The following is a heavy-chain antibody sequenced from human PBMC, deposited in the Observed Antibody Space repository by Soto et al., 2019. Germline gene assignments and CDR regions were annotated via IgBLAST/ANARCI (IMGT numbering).Heavy chain of an antibody. V-gene: IGHV3-30-3*01. CDR3: ARDRVRGVSSPLGAYYYSSGMDV. J-gene: IGHJ6*02. CDR2: ISYDGSNK. D-gene: IGHD3-10*01. Sequence: GGSLRLSCAASGFTFSSYAMHWVRQAPGKGLEWVAVISYDGSNKYYADSVKGRFTISRDNSKNTLYLQMNSLRAEDTAVYYCARDRVRGVSSPLGAYYYSSGMDVWGQGTTVTVSS. CDR1: GFTFSSYA.